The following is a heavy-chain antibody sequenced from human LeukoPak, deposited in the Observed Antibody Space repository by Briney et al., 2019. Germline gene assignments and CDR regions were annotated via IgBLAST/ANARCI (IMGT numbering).Heavy chain of an antibody. CDR2: ISTSGGST. D-gene: IGHD1-26*01. CDR3: AKGGKWDVTPFDY. J-gene: IGHJ4*02. CDR1: GFTFSSYA. Sequence: GGSLRLSCAASGFTFSSYAMSWVRQAPGKGLEWVSSISTSGGSTYYADSVKGRFTISRDNSKNTLYLQVNSLRAEDTAVYYCAKGGKWDVTPFDYWGQGTLVTVSS. V-gene: IGHV3-23*01.